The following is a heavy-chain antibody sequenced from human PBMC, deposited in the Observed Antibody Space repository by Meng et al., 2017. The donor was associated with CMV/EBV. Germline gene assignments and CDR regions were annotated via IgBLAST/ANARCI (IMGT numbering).Heavy chain of an antibody. CDR1: GGTFSSYA. J-gene: IGHJ4*02. CDR3: ARIYDSSGYYNYYFDY. V-gene: IGHV1-69*12. CDR2: IIPIFGTA. D-gene: IGHD3-22*01. Sequence: QVQLVQSGAEVKKPGSSVKVSCQASGGTFSSYAISWVRQAPGQGLEWMGGIIPIFGTANYAQKFQGRVTITADESTSTAYMELSSLRSEDTAVYYCARIYDSSGYYNYYFDYWGQGTLVTVSS.